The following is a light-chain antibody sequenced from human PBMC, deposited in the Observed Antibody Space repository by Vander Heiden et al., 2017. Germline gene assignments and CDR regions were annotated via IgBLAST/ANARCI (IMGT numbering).Light chain of an antibody. CDR3: RRAAWDRRT. CDR1: HGISSS. J-gene: IGKJ1*01. CDR2: AAS. Sequence: DIQLTQSPSSVSASVGDRVPITCRASHGISSSLTLYQQKPREAPKRRIYAASRGLSGVPTRSSGSALSGSESPTDCMITINSMKAEDFGTSYCRRAAWDRRTFGQGTKLEIK. V-gene: IGKV1-12*01.